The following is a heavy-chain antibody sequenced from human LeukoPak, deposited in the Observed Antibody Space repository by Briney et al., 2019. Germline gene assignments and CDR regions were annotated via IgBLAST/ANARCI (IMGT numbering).Heavy chain of an antibody. V-gene: IGHV4-59*01. CDR2: IYYSGST. CDR3: ARLEAVYCSSTSCGEGFFDY. D-gene: IGHD2-2*01. CDR1: GGSISSYY. Sequence: SETLSLTCTVSGGSISSYYWSWIRQPPGKGLEWIGYIYYSGSTNYNPSLKSRVTISVDTSKNQFSLKLSSVTAADTAVYYCARLEAVYCSSTSCGEGFFDYWGQGTLVTVSS. J-gene: IGHJ4*02.